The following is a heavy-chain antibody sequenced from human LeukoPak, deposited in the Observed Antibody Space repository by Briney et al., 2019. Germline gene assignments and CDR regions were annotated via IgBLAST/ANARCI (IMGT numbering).Heavy chain of an antibody. V-gene: IGHV3-23*01. D-gene: IGHD2-2*02. CDR2: IGSSGGST. CDR1: GFTFRDYA. Sequence: PGGSLRLSCAASGFTFRDYAMSWVRQPPGKGLEWVSVIGSSGGSTYYADSVKGRFTISRDDSKNSLYLQMNSLRAEDTAVYHCAKEGCTGTNCYINRWVQGTLVTVPS. CDR3: AKEGCTGTNCYINR. J-gene: IGHJ5*02.